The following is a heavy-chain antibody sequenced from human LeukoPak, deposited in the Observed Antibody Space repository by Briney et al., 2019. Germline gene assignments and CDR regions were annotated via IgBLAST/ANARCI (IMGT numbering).Heavy chain of an antibody. CDR3: AKDRQGRYFDWLLPPYYFDY. V-gene: IGHV3-23*01. CDR2: ISGSGGST. CDR1: GFTFSSYA. Sequence: GGSLRLSCAASGFTFSSYAMSWVRQAPGKGLEWVSAISGSGGSTYYADSVKGRFTISRDNSKNTQYLQMNSLRAEDTAVYYCAKDRQGRYFDWLLPPYYFDYWGQGTLVTVSS. D-gene: IGHD3-9*01. J-gene: IGHJ4*02.